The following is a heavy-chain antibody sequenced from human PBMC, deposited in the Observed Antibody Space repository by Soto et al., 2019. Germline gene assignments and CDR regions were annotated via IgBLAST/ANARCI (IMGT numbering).Heavy chain of an antibody. D-gene: IGHD2-2*01. V-gene: IGHV4-59*08. J-gene: IGHJ6*02. Sequence: TSETLSLTCTVSGGSISSYYWSWIRQPPGKGLEWIGYIYYSGSTNYNPSLKSRVTISVDTSKNQFSLKLSSVTAADTAVYYCARHQYQPTQYYYYGMDVWGQGTTVT. CDR1: GGSISSYY. CDR3: ARHQYQPTQYYYYGMDV. CDR2: IYYSGST.